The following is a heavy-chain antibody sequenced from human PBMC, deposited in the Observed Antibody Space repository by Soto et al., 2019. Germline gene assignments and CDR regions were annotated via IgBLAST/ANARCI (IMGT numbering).Heavy chain of an antibody. J-gene: IGHJ6*03. Sequence: GESLKISCKGSGYSFTSYWIGWVRQMPGKGLEWMGIIYPGDSDTRYSPSFQGQVTISADKSISTAYLQRSSLKASDTAMYYCARLGGFTLVPAGVDYMDVCGKGTTVTVSS. CDR1: GYSFTSYW. CDR3: ARLGGFTLVPAGVDYMDV. CDR2: IYPGDSDT. V-gene: IGHV5-51*01. D-gene: IGHD2-2*01.